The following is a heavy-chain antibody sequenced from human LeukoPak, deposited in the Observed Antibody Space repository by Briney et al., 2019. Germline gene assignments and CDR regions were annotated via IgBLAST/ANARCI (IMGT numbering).Heavy chain of an antibody. CDR1: GYTFTSYY. D-gene: IGHD3-9*01. V-gene: IGHV1-46*01. J-gene: IGHJ5*02. CDR2: INPSGGST. Sequence: ASVKVSCKASGYTFTSYYMHWVRQAPGQGLEWMGIINPSGGSTSYAQKFQGRVTMTRDTSTSTVYMELNSLRSEDTAVYYCARDGGGILTGFESRWFDPWGQGTLVTVSS. CDR3: ARDGGGILTGFESRWFDP.